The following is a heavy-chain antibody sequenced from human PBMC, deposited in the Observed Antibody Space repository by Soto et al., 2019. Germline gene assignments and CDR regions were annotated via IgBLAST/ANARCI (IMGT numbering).Heavy chain of an antibody. CDR2: IWYDGSNK. D-gene: IGHD6-19*01. Sequence: GGSLRLSCAASGFTFSSYGMHWVRQAPGKGLEWVAVIWYDGSNKYYADSVKGRFTISRDNSKNTLYLQMNSLRAEDTAVYYCARDLRRGERTGGSGWYNSGYFQHWGQGTLVTVSS. CDR1: GFTFSSYG. V-gene: IGHV3-33*01. CDR3: ARDLRRGERTGGSGWYNSGYFQH. J-gene: IGHJ1*01.